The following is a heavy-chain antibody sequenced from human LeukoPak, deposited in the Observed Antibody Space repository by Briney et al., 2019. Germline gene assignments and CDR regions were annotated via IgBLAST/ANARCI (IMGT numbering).Heavy chain of an antibody. J-gene: IGHJ4*02. CDR2: ISWSSGSI. V-gene: IGHV3-9*01. CDR1: GFTFDDYA. D-gene: IGHD4-17*01. CDR3: ARHYDYGDSTGNFDY. Sequence: GGSLRLSCAASGFTFDDYAMHWVRQAPGKGLEWVSGISWSSGSIAYADSVKGRFTISRDNAKNSLYLQMNSLRAEDTAVYYCARHYDYGDSTGNFDYWGQGTLVTVSS.